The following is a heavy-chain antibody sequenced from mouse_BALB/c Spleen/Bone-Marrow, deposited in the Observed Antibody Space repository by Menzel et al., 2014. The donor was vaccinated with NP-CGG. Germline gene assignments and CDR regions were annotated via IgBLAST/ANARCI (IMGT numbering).Heavy chain of an antibody. J-gene: IGHJ2*01. D-gene: IGHD4-1*01. CDR1: GYTFNSYW. V-gene: IGHV1-9*01. CDR3: ARELGRGYYFDY. CDR2: ILPGSGST. Sequence: QVQLQQSGAELMKPGASVKISCKATGYTFNSYWIEWVKQRPGHGLEWIGEILPGSGSTNYNEKFKGKATLTVDTSSNTAYVDLSSLTSEDSAVYYCARELGRGYYFDYWGQGTTLTVSS.